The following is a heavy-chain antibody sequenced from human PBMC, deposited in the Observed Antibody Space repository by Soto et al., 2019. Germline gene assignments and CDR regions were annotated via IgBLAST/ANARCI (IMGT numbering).Heavy chain of an antibody. CDR1: ESTFSNSG. Sequence: GGSLRLSCAASESTFSNSGMRWVRQAPGKGLKWVAVISNDGSDKYYADSVKGRFTISRENSKKTLFLQMNSLRPEDTAVYYCARAPRGFSAYDASLQIDSWGQGTLVTVSS. D-gene: IGHD5-12*01. V-gene: IGHV3-30*03. CDR3: ARAPRGFSAYDASLQIDS. CDR2: ISNDGSDK. J-gene: IGHJ4*02.